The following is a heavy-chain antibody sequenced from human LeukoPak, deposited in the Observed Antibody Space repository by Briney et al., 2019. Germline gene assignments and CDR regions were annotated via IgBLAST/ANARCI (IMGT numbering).Heavy chain of an antibody. D-gene: IGHD2-8*01. CDR1: GGSFSGYY. V-gene: IGHV4-34*01. J-gene: IGHJ6*03. Sequence: SETLSLTCAVYGGSFSGYYWSWIRQPPGKGLEWIGEINHSGSTNYNPSLKSRVTISVDTSKNQFSPKLSSVTAADTAVYYCARGLSGRPDIVLMVYRYYYYYYMDVWGKGTTVTVSS. CDR2: INHSGST. CDR3: ARGLSGRPDIVLMVYRYYYYYYMDV.